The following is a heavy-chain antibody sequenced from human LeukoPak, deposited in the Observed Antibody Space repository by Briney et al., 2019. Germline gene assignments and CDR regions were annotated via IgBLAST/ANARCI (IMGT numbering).Heavy chain of an antibody. D-gene: IGHD3-22*01. CDR3: ALGRTDSSGYDYFKY. J-gene: IGHJ4*02. CDR1: GFIFSSYW. Sequence: GGSLRLSCAGSGFIFSSYWMHWVRQAPGKGLVWVSRIKSDGSSTSYADSVKGRFTISRDNAKNTLYLQMNSLRAEDTAVYSCALGRTDSSGYDYFKYWGQGTLVTVSS. V-gene: IGHV3-74*01. CDR2: IKSDGSST.